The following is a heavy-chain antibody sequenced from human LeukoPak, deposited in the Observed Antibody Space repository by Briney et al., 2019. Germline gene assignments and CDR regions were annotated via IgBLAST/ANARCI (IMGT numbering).Heavy chain of an antibody. CDR3: ARDSLHDYGGSGYGYYFDY. J-gene: IGHJ4*02. CDR1: GFMFSSYE. CDR2: SGPSGSLT. V-gene: IGHV3-48*03. D-gene: IGHD3-22*01. Sequence: GGSLGLSCQACGFMFSSYEMIWIRQAPGEAPEWLSYSGPSGSLTYYAESVKGRFTVSRDNAKNTLYLQTSSLRVEHTAVYHCARDSLHDYGGSGYGYYFDYWGQGALVTVSS.